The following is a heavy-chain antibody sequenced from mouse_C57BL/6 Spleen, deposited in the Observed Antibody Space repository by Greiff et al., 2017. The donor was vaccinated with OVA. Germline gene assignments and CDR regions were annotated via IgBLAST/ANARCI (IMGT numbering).Heavy chain of an antibody. CDR1: GYTFTSYW. Sequence: QVQLQQPGAELVKPGASVKLSCKASGYTFTSYWMHWVKQRPGQGLEWIGMIHPNSGSTNYNEKFKSKATLTVDKSSSTAYMQLSSLAAEDSAVYYCARGAGSLYSFDYWGQGTTLTVSS. V-gene: IGHV1-64*01. D-gene: IGHD1-1*02. CDR3: ARGAGSLYSFDY. CDR2: IHPNSGST. J-gene: IGHJ2*01.